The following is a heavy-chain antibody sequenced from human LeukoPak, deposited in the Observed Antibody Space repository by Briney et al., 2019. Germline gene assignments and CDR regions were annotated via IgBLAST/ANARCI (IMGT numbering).Heavy chain of an antibody. CDR3: AGGTGFIIKD. Sequence: PGGSLRLSRAASGFTFSLYWMNWVRRAPGKGLEWVANIKQDGSEKNYVDSVKGRFTISRDNAKNSLYLQMNNLRVEDTAMYYCAGGTGFIIKDWGQGTLVTVSS. J-gene: IGHJ4*02. V-gene: IGHV3-7*03. CDR1: GFTFSLYW. CDR2: IKQDGSEK. D-gene: IGHD3-9*01.